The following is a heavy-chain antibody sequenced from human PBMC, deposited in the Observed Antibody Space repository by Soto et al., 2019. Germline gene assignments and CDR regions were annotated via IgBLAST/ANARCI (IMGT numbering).Heavy chain of an antibody. CDR1: GFTFSSYW. J-gene: IGHJ4*02. D-gene: IGHD1-26*01. Sequence: GGSLRLSCAASGFTFSSYWMHWVRQAPGKGLVWVSRINSDGSSTSYADSVKGRFTISRDNAKNTLYLQMNSLRAEDTAVYYCARPPSGSYFADEIDYWGQGTLVTVSS. CDR2: INSDGSST. V-gene: IGHV3-74*01. CDR3: ARPPSGSYFADEIDY.